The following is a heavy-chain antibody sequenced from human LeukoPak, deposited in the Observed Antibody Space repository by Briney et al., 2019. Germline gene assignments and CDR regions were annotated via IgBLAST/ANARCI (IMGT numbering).Heavy chain of an antibody. CDR3: ARRYHYYDSSGYSNWFDP. D-gene: IGHD3-22*01. J-gene: IGHJ5*02. CDR2: IYHSGST. CDR1: GYSISSGYY. V-gene: IGHV4-38-2*02. Sequence: SETLSLTCTVSGYSISSGYYWGWIRQPPGEGLEWIGSIYHSGSTYYNPSLKSRVTISVDTSKNQFSLKLSSVTAADTAVYYCARRYHYYDSSGYSNWFDPWGQGTLVTVPS.